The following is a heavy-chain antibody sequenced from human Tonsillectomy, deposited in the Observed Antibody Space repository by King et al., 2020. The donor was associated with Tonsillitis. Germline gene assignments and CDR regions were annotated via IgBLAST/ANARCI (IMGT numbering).Heavy chain of an antibody. CDR3: ARHYYDSTYTGGNWFDP. Sequence: QLQESGPGLVKPSETLSLACTVSGGSISSYYWSWIRQPPGKGLEWIGYIYYSGSTNYNPSLKSRVTISVDTSKNQFSLKLSSVNAADTAVYYCARHYYDSTYTGGNWFDPWGQGTLVTVSS. J-gene: IGHJ5*02. CDR2: IYYSGST. D-gene: IGHD3-22*01. V-gene: IGHV4-59*08. CDR1: GGSISSYY.